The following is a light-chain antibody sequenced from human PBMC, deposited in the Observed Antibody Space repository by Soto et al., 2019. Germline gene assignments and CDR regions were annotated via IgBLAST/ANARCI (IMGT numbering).Light chain of an antibody. CDR2: WAS. CDR3: QQYYSTPPLT. V-gene: IGKV4-1*01. CDR1: QILLYSSNNKNY. Sequence: DIVMTQSPDSVAVSLGERFAIRCKSSQILLYSSNNKNYLAWYQQKPGQPPKLLIYWASTRESGVPDRFSGSGSGTDFTLTISSLQAEDVAVYYCQQYYSTPPLTFGGGTKVDIK. J-gene: IGKJ4*01.